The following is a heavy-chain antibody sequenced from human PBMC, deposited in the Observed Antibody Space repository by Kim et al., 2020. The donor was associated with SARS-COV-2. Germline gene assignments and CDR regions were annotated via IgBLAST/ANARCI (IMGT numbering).Heavy chain of an antibody. V-gene: IGHV1-3*01. CDR2: INAGNGNT. J-gene: IGHJ4*02. CDR3: ARVYMVRGVFDY. D-gene: IGHD3-10*01. CDR1: GYTFTSYA. Sequence: ASVKVSCKASGYTFTSYAMHWVRQAPGQRLEWMGWINAGNGNTKYSQKFQDRVTITRDTSASTAYMELSSLRSEDTAVYYCARVYMVRGVFDYWGQGTLVTVSS.